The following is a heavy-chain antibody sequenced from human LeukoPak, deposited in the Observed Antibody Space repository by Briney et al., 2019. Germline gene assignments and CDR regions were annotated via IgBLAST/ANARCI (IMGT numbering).Heavy chain of an antibody. D-gene: IGHD6-19*01. CDR1: GGSISSSY. J-gene: IGHJ4*02. CDR3: ARLKGYSSGWYPSYYFDY. Sequence: SETLSLTCTVSGGSISSSYWSWIRQPPGKGLQWIGYIYYSGSTNYNPSLKSRVTISVDTSKNQFSLKLSSVTAADTAVYYCARLKGYSSGWYPSYYFDYWGQGTLVTVSS. CDR2: IYYSGST. V-gene: IGHV4-59*08.